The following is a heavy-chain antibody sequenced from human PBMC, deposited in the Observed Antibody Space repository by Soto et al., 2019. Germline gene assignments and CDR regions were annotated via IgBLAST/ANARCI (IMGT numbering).Heavy chain of an antibody. CDR2: INPNSGVT. V-gene: IGHV1-2*04. Sequence: QVQLVQSGAEVKDPGASVTVSCRASGDRFTDYYMHWVRQAPGQGLEWMGWINPNSGVTKYAQKFQGCVTMTRDKSIRTVYMQLSRLGFADTAIYYFARETGGATATLDYYYFSMGVWGTGTKVTVSS. J-gene: IGHJ6*03. CDR1: GDRFTDYY. CDR3: ARETGGATATLDYYYFSMGV. D-gene: IGHD7-27*01.